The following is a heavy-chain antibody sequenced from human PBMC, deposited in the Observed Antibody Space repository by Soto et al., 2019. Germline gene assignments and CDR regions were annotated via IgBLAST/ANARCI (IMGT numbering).Heavy chain of an antibody. CDR3: ARGNPFNYAGFDV. V-gene: IGHV1-8*01. D-gene: IGHD3-16*01. Sequence: QAHLEQSGTELKRPGASVKVSCKASGYTFSDFDINWLRQASGQGPEWMGWMNAKSGDTFFAQRFQDKFNRTLDTSLSTAYMEVGSLTSDDTAIYYCARGNPFNYAGFDVWGQGTTVAVSS. CDR2: MNAKSGDT. CDR1: GYTFSDFD. J-gene: IGHJ6*02.